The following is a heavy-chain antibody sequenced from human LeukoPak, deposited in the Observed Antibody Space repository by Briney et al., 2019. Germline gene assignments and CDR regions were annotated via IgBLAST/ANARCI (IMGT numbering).Heavy chain of an antibody. J-gene: IGHJ5*02. CDR1: GDSVSSNSAA. D-gene: IGHD2-2*02. Sequence: SQTLSLTCAISGDSVSSNSAAWNWIRQSPSRGLEWLGRTYYRSKWYNDYAVSVKSRITINPDTSKNQFSLQLNSVTPEDTAVYYCARDRICSSTSCYRGGNWFDPWGQGTLVTVSS. CDR3: ARDRICSSTSCYRGGNWFDP. CDR2: TYYRSKWYN. V-gene: IGHV6-1*01.